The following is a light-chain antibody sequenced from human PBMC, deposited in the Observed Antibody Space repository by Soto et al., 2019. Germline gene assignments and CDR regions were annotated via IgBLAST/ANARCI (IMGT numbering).Light chain of an antibody. J-gene: IGLJ1*01. CDR3: SSYTSSSTEF. CDR2: EVS. V-gene: IGLV2-14*01. Sequence: QSALTQPASVSGSPGQSITISCTGTSSDVGGYNYVSWYQQHPGKAPKLMIYEVSHRPSGVSNRFSGSKSGNTASLTISGLQAEDEADYYCSSYTSSSTEFFGSGTKLTVL. CDR1: SSDVGGYNY.